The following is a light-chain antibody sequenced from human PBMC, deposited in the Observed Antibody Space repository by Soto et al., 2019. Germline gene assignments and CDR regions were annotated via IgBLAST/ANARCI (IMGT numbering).Light chain of an antibody. CDR3: QQYYSTPWT. CDR2: WAS. J-gene: IGKJ1*01. CDR1: QSVLYSSNNKNY. Sequence: DIVMTQSPDSLAASLGERATINCKSSQSVLYSSNNKNYLAWHQQKPGQPPKLLIYWASTRESGVPDRFSGSGSGTDFTLTISSLQAEDVAVYYCQQYYSTPWTFGQGTKVEIK. V-gene: IGKV4-1*01.